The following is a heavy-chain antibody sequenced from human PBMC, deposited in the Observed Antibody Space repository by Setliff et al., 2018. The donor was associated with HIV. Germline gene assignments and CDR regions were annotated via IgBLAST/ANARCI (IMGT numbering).Heavy chain of an antibody. D-gene: IGHD3-22*01. J-gene: IGHJ5*02. V-gene: IGHV4-39*01. Sequence: SETLSLTCTVSGGSISSTSYYWGWIRQPPGTGLEWIGSISSSGNTYYNPSLKSRVTTSVDTPKNQLSLKLNSVTAADTAVYFCARQTYYYDNSGHNWFDPWGQGTLVTVS. CDR3: ARQTYYYDNSGHNWFDP. CDR2: ISSSGNT. CDR1: GGSISSTSYY.